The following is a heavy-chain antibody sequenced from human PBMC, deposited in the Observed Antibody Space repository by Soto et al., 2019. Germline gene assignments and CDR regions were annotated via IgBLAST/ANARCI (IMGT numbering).Heavy chain of an antibody. CDR1: GFTFSSYG. D-gene: IGHD5-18*01. Sequence: GGSLRLSCAASGFTFSSYGMHWVRQAPGKGLEWVAVISYGGTNKYYADSVKGRFTISRDNSKNTLYLQMNSLRVEDTAVYYCAKDVARMIQLWLRPYYYGMDVWGQGTTVTV. CDR2: ISYGGTNK. V-gene: IGHV3-30*18. CDR3: AKDVARMIQLWLRPYYYGMDV. J-gene: IGHJ6*02.